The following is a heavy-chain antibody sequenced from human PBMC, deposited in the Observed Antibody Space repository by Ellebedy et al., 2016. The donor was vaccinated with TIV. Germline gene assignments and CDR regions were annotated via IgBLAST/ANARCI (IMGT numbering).Heavy chain of an antibody. CDR1: GGSFSGYY. J-gene: IGHJ6*02. CDR3: ASRAPICSSTSCYFMDV. CDR2: ITHSGST. Sequence: MPSETLSLTCAVYGGSFSGYYWSWIRQPPGKGLEWIGEITHSGSTNYNPSLKSRVTISIDTSKNQFSLKLSSVTAADTAVYYCASRAPICSSTSCYFMDVWGQGTTVTVSS. V-gene: IGHV4-34*01. D-gene: IGHD2-2*01.